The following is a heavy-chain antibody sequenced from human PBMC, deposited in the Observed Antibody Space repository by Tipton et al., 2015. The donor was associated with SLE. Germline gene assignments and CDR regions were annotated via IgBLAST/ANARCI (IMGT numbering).Heavy chain of an antibody. CDR3: ATNSGWLYDAFDI. J-gene: IGHJ3*02. CDR1: GYSISSGYY. V-gene: IGHV4-38-2*01. D-gene: IGHD6-19*01. Sequence: TLSLTCAVSGYSISSGYYWGWIRQPPGKGLEWIGSIYHSGSTNYNPSLKSRVTISVDKSKNQFSLKLSSVTAADTAVYYCATNSGWLYDAFDIWGQGTMVSVSS. CDR2: IYHSGST.